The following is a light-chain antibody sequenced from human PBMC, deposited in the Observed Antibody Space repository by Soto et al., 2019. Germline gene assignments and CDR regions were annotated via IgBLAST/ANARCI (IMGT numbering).Light chain of an antibody. V-gene: IGLV2-14*01. Sequence: QSVLTQPASVSGSPGQSITISCTGTSSDVGGYNFVSWYQQHPGTAPKPMIYDVTNRPSGVSNRFSGSKSGNTASLTISGLQAEDEADYYCSSYTGSSTMVFGGGTKLTVL. CDR2: DVT. J-gene: IGLJ2*01. CDR3: SSYTGSSTMV. CDR1: SSDVGGYNF.